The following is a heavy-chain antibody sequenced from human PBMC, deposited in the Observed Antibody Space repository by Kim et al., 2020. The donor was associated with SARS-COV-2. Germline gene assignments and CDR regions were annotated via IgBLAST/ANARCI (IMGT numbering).Heavy chain of an antibody. CDR3: AAGTDVDTAIR. J-gene: IGHJ4*02. V-gene: IGHV1-58*01. D-gene: IGHD5-18*01. CDR2: T. Sequence: TNYAQKFQERVTITRDMSTSTAYMELSSLRSEDTAVYYCAAGTDVDTAIRWGQGTLVTVSS.